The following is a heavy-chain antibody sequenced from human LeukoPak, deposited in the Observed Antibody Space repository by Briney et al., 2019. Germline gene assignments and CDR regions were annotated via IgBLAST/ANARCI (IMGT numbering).Heavy chain of an antibody. Sequence: GGSLRLSCAASRFTFSSYAMSWVRQAPGKGLEWVSAVSGSGATTYYTDSVKGRFTISRDNSKNTLYLQMNSLRAEDTALYYCAKVDVRGYMYGFDYWGQGTPVTVSS. CDR2: VSGSGATT. J-gene: IGHJ4*02. CDR3: AKVDVRGYMYGFDY. V-gene: IGHV3-23*01. D-gene: IGHD5-18*01. CDR1: RFTFSSYA.